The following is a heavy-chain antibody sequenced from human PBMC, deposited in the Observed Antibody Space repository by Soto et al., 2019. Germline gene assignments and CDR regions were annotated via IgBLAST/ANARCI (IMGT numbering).Heavy chain of an antibody. J-gene: IGHJ6*02. Sequence: QVQLVQSGAEVKKPGSSVKVSCKASGGTFSSYAISWVRQAPGQGLEWMGGIIPIFGTANYAQKFQGRVTITADESTSTAYMELSSLRSEDSAVYYCARGGSNYYDSSGYQRSPYYYGMDVWGQGTTVTVSS. CDR3: ARGGSNYYDSSGYQRSPYYYGMDV. CDR1: GGTFSSYA. V-gene: IGHV1-69*01. CDR2: IIPIFGTA. D-gene: IGHD3-22*01.